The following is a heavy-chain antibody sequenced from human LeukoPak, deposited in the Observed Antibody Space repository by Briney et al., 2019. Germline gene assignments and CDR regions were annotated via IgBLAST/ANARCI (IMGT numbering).Heavy chain of an antibody. V-gene: IGHV1-24*01. CDR2: FDPEVGET. D-gene: IGHD6-13*01. J-gene: IGHJ4*02. Sequence: ASVKVSCEVSGYALTELSMHWVRQAPGKGLEWMGGFDPEVGETFYAQKFQGRVTMTEDTSTDTAYMALSSLRSEDTAVYYCATASGIAENAPDYWGQGTLVTVSS. CDR1: GYALTELS. CDR3: ATASGIAENAPDY.